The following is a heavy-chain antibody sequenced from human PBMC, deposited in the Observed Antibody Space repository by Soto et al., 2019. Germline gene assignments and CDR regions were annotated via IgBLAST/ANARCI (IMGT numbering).Heavy chain of an antibody. D-gene: IGHD3-22*01. J-gene: IGHJ4*02. V-gene: IGHV4-4*02. Sequence: PSETLSLTCAVSGGSISSSNWWSWVRQPQGKGREWIGEIYHSGSTNYYPSLKSRVTISVDKSKNQFSLKLSSVTAADTAVYYCARGSTIIVVVLAYWGQGXLVTVYS. CDR1: GGSISSSNW. CDR2: IYHSGST. CDR3: ARGSTIIVVVLAY.